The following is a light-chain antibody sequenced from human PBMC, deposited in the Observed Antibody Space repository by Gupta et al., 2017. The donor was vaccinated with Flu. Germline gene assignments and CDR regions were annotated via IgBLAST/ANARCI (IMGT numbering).Light chain of an antibody. CDR3: QQHSNYPRT. V-gene: IGKV1-5*03. CDR2: KAS. Sequence: DIPMTQSPSTLSASVGDSVTITCRASQSISSWLAWYQQKPGKAPKLLIYKASKLDSGVPARFRGSGSGTEFTLTISSLEPDDFATYYCQQHSNYPRTFGQGTKVEIK. J-gene: IGKJ1*01. CDR1: QSISSW.